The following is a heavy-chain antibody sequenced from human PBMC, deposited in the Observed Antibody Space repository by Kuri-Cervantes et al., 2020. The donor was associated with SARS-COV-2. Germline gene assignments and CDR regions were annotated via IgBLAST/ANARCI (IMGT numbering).Heavy chain of an antibody. V-gene: IGHV5-51*01. J-gene: IGHJ3*02. CDR2: IYPGDSDT. CDR1: GYSLTSYW. D-gene: IGHD2-8*02. CDR3: ASLLLGYCTGGVCHGLGAFDI. Sequence: GGSLRLSCKGSGYSLTSYWIGWVRQMPGKGLEWMGIIYPGDSDTRYSPSFQGQVTISADKSISTAYLQWSSLKASDTAMYYCASLLLGYCTGGVCHGLGAFDIWGQGTMVTVSS.